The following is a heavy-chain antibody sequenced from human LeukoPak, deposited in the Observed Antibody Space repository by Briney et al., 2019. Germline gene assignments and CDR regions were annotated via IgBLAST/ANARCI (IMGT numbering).Heavy chain of an antibody. J-gene: IGHJ4*02. Sequence: PGGSLRLSCAASGFTFSSYWMHWVRQAPGKGLVWVSRINSDGSSTSYADSAKGRFTISRDNAKNTLYLQMNSLRAEDTAVYYCAREYYYDSSGYYYSDGYFDYWGQGTLVTVSS. CDR3: AREYYYDSSGYYYSDGYFDY. CDR1: GFTFSSYW. D-gene: IGHD3-22*01. V-gene: IGHV3-74*01. CDR2: INSDGSST.